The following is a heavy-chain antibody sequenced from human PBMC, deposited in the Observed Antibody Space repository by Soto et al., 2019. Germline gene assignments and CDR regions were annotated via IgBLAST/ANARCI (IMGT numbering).Heavy chain of an antibody. CDR1: GGSISSGSYY. D-gene: IGHD3-22*01. CDR2: IYYSGST. Sequence: TLSLTCTVSGGSISSGSYYWSWIRQHPGKGLEWVGYIYYSGSTYYNPSLKSRVTISVDTSKNQFSLKLSSVTAADTAVYYCAREVDYYDSSGYIDDWGQGTLVTVSS. V-gene: IGHV4-31*03. CDR3: AREVDYYDSSGYIDD. J-gene: IGHJ4*02.